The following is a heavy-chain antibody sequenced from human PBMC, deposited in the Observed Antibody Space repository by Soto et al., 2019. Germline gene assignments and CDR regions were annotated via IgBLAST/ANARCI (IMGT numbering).Heavy chain of an antibody. D-gene: IGHD7-27*01. CDR2: MSPNTGYT. V-gene: IGHV1-8*01. CDR3: ARGPPNWGFDN. CDR1: GYTFISYD. J-gene: IGHJ4*02. Sequence: QVQLVQSGAEVKKPGASVKVSCKASGYTFISYDINWVRQAAGEGLEWMGWMSPNTGYTGYAQKFQGRVSMTRDTSISTAYMELSSLRSDDTAVYYCARGPPNWGFDNCGQGTLVSDSS.